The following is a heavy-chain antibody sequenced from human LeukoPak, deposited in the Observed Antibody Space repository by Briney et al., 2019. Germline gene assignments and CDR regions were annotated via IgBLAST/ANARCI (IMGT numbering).Heavy chain of an antibody. CDR3: ARGVYIAAAQYGY. CDR1: GGSISPYY. V-gene: IGHV4-59*01. Sequence: PSETLSLTCTVSGGSISPYYWGWIRQPPGKGLEWIGYIYYSGTTNYNPSLKSRVTISVDASKNQFSLKLNSVTAADTAVYYCARGVYIAAAQYGYWGQGTLVTVSS. J-gene: IGHJ4*02. D-gene: IGHD6-13*01. CDR2: IYYSGTT.